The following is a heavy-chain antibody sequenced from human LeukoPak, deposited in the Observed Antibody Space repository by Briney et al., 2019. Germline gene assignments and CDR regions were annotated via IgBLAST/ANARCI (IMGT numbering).Heavy chain of an antibody. D-gene: IGHD6-13*01. CDR3: ARDLMGIAYRGAFYY. Sequence: GGSLRLSCAASGFTFSNYAMHWVRQAPGKGLEWVAVISYDGSKKDYADSVKGRFTISRDNAKNSLYLQMNSLRAEDTAVYYCARDLMGIAYRGAFYYWGQGTLVTVSS. CDR2: ISYDGSKK. CDR1: GFTFSNYA. V-gene: IGHV3-30*04. J-gene: IGHJ4*02.